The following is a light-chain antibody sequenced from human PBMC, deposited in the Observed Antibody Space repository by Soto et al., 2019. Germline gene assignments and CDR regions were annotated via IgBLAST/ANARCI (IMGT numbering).Light chain of an antibody. V-gene: IGKV4-1*01. J-gene: IGKJ1*01. CDR1: QNNKNY. CDR3: QLYYNSWT. Sequence: DLVVTQSPDSLAVSLVESSTINCKSSQNNKNYLAWYQQKAGQPPKLLIDWASTRASGVPDRFSGSGSGTDFTLTISSLQAEDVAVYYCQLYYNSWTFGQGTKVDI. CDR2: WAS.